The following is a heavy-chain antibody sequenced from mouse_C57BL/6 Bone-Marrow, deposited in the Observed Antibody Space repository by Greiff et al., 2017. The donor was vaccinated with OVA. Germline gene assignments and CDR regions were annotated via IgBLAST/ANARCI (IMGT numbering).Heavy chain of an antibody. Sequence: VKLQQPGAELVKPGASVKVSCKASGYTFTSYWMHWVKQRPGQGLEWIGRIHPSDGDTNYNQKFKGKATLTVDKSSSTAYMQLSSLTSEDSAVYYGAIRRQLRLHAMDYWGQGTSVTVSS. CDR2: IHPSDGDT. CDR1: GYTFTSYW. CDR3: AIRRQLRLHAMDY. V-gene: IGHV1-74*01. D-gene: IGHD3-2*02. J-gene: IGHJ4*01.